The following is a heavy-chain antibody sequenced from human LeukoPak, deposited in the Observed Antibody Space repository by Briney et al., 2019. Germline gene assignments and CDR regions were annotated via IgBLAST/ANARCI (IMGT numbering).Heavy chain of an antibody. CDR3: AKIAAAGTHFDY. CDR1: GGPISSYY. Sequence: PSEPLSLTCTVSGGPISSYYWSWIPQPPGKGLEWIGYNYYSGSTNYNPPLKSRVTISVDTSKNQFSLKLSSVTAADTAVYYCAKIAAAGTHFDYWGQGTLVTVSS. V-gene: IGHV4-59*01. D-gene: IGHD6-13*01. J-gene: IGHJ4*02. CDR2: NYYSGST.